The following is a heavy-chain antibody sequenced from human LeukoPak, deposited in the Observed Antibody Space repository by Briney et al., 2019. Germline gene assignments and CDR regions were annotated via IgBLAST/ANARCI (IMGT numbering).Heavy chain of an antibody. J-gene: IGHJ1*01. CDR1: RLSFSSYD. V-gene: IGHV3-48*03. Sequence: GGSLRLSCVPARLSFSSYDMYWVRQAPGEGLEWVAYISTSVSSIDYADSVKGRFTISRDNGKSSVFLQMNRLRVEDTAVYYCVPPAAGLHRTFSTEYLQDWGQGTLVTVSS. CDR3: VPPAAGLHRTFSTEYLQD. CDR2: ISTSVSSI. D-gene: IGHD6-13*01.